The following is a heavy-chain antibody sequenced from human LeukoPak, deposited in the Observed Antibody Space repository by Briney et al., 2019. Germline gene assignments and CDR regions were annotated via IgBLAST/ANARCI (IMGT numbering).Heavy chain of an antibody. CDR2: IKQDGSEK. J-gene: IGHJ4*02. CDR1: GFTFSKDW. CDR3: ARGVMAARLYYFDY. V-gene: IGHV3-7*04. Sequence: PGGSLRLSCAASGFTFSKDWMSWVRQAPGKGLEWVATIKQDGSEKYYADSVKGRFTISRDNAKNSLYLQMNSLRVEDTAVYYCARGVMAARLYYFDYWGRGILVTVSS. D-gene: IGHD2-21*01.